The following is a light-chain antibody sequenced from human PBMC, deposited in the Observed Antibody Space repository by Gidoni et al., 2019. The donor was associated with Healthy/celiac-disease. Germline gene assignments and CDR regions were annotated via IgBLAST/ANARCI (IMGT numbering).Light chain of an antibody. CDR3: QQSYSTPLH. Sequence: DIPMTQSPSSLSASVGDRVTITCRASQSISSYLNWYQQKPGKAPKLLIYAASSLQSGVPSRFSGSGSGTDFTLTISSLQPEDFATYYCQQSYSTPLHFGGGTKVEIK. CDR1: QSISSY. J-gene: IGKJ4*01. V-gene: IGKV1-39*01. CDR2: AAS.